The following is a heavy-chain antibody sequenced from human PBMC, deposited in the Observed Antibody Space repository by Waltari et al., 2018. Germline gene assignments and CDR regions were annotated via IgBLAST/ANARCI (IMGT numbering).Heavy chain of an antibody. J-gene: IGHJ3*01. Sequence: QLHLQESGPGLVQPPETLSLTCSVFGGSITTNRLSSGWIRQPPGKGLEWTATSYYSGATYTNPSLKSRVTISVDTFKNQFSLRLSSVTAADTAVYYCATYVGASIGTAAFDVWGQCTMVTVSS. CDR1: GGSITTNRLS. D-gene: IGHD3-16*01. CDR2: SYYSGAT. V-gene: IGHV4-39*01. CDR3: ATYVGASIGTAAFDV.